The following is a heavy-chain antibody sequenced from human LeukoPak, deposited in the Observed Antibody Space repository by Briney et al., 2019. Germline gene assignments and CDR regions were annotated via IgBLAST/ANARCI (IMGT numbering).Heavy chain of an antibody. J-gene: IGHJ4*02. V-gene: IGHV4-39*07. Sequence: SETLALTCTVSGGSISSSSYYWGWIRQPPGKGLEWIGSIYYSGSTYYNPSLKSRVTISVDTSKNQFSLKLSSVTAADTAVYYCARGNRQYYYDSRTFLDYWGQGTLVTVSS. CDR3: ARGNRQYYYDSRTFLDY. D-gene: IGHD3-22*01. CDR1: GGSISSSSYY. CDR2: IYYSGST.